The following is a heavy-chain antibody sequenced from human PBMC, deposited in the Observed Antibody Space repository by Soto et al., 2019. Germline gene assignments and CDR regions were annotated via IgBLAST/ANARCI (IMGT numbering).Heavy chain of an antibody. CDR2: ISGNGDIR. D-gene: IGHD2-21*02. CDR1: GFTFSIYA. Sequence: EVQLSESGGGLVQPGGSLRLSCKASGFTFSIYAMTWVRQAPGKGLEWVSAISGNGDIRYHADSVKGRFTISRDNSKNMLYLQMNSLRVEDTAVYYCAKGGRAYCGGDCRYYFDYWGQGTLVTVSS. V-gene: IGHV3-23*01. CDR3: AKGGRAYCGGDCRYYFDY. J-gene: IGHJ4*02.